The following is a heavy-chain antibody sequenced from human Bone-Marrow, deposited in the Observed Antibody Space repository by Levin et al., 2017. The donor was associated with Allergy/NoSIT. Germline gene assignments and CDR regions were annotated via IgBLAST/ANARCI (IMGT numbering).Heavy chain of an antibody. V-gene: IGHV3-13*01. J-gene: IGHJ6*02. CDR1: GFIVRTYD. D-gene: IGHD3-16*01. CDR3: ARAMTNKRPTFDYSYHGIDV. CDR2: IGTAGDT. Sequence: GGSLRLSCAASGFIVRTYDLYWVRQVSGKGLEWVSVIGTAGDTHYPDSVKGRFTISRENARNSFYLQMNTLGVGDTGVYYCARAMTNKRPTFDYSYHGIDVWGQGTTVIVSS.